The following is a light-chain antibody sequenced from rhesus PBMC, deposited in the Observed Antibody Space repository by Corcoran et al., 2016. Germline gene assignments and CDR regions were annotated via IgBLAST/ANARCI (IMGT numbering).Light chain of an antibody. CDR1: QSLLYSNGYTY. CDR3: FQYMQLPWT. V-gene: IGKV2-78*01. J-gene: IGKJ1*01. CDR2: LGS. Sequence: DIVMTQTPLSLPVTPGEPASISCRSSQSLLYSNGYTYLFWYRLKPGQSPQVLIYLGSNRASGVPDRFSGSGSGTNFTLKISRVEAEDVGLYYCFQYMQLPWTFGQGTKVEIK.